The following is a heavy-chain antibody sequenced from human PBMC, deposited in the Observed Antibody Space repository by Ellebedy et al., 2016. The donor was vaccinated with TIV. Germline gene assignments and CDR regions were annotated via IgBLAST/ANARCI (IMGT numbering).Heavy chain of an antibody. CDR3: ATHGVDSGYDFGY. D-gene: IGHD5-12*01. Sequence: SETLSLXXTVSGGSISSGDYYWSWIRQPPGKGLEWIGEFTHYGTTNYSPSLKGRATISADTSKKQFSLHLTSVTAADTAMYYCATHGVDSGYDFGYWGQGTVVTVSS. CDR2: FTHYGTT. J-gene: IGHJ4*02. CDR1: GGSISSGDYY. V-gene: IGHV4-39*07.